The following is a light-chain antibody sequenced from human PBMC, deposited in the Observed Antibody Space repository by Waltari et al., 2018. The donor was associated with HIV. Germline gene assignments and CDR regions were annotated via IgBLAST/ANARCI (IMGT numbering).Light chain of an antibody. CDR3: NSRDSSGNHVVT. CDR2: GKN. J-gene: IGLJ2*01. Sequence: SSQVTQDPAVSVALGHTVKITCRGDSCRIYYATWYQQKPGQAPELPIYGKNSRHSGIPDRFSGSTSGNTASLTLSGAQAEDEGYYFCNSRDSSGNHVVTLGGGTKLTVL. V-gene: IGLV3-19*01. CDR1: SCRIYY.